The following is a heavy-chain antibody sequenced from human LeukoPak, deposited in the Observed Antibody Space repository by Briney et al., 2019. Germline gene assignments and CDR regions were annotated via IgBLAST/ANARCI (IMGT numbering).Heavy chain of an antibody. D-gene: IGHD1-26*01. CDR2: IYYSGST. CDR1: GGSISSYY. CDR3: ACLVGATIQAFDI. V-gene: IGHV4-59*08. Sequence: PSETLSLTCTVSGGSISSYYWSWIRQPPGKGLEWIGYIYYSGSTNYNPSLKSRVTISVDTSKNQFSLKLSSVTAAGTAVYYCACLVGATIQAFDIWGQGTMVTVSS. J-gene: IGHJ3*02.